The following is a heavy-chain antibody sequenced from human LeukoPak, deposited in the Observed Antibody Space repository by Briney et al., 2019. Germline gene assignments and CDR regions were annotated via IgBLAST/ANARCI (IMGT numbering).Heavy chain of an antibody. Sequence: GGSLRLSCAASGFSFSSYAMSWVRQAPGKGLDWVSGISGSGISTYYADSVKGWFTISRDNSKNTLYLQMNSLRAEDTAVYYCAKGGNTTVARYSYCCMDVWGQGTTVTVSS. D-gene: IGHD4-23*01. CDR1: GFSFSSYA. CDR2: ISGSGIST. J-gene: IGHJ6*02. V-gene: IGHV3-23*01. CDR3: AKGGNTTVARYSYCCMDV.